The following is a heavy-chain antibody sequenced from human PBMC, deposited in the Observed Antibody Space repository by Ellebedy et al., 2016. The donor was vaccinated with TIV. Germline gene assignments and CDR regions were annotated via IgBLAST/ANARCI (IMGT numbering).Heavy chain of an antibody. V-gene: IGHV3-74*01. CDR2: INSDGSST. CDR1: GFTFSSYW. CDR3: AREGDTAMVHGLDV. J-gene: IGHJ6*02. D-gene: IGHD5-18*01. Sequence: GESLKISCAASGFTFSSYWMHWVRQAPGKGLVWVSLINSDGSSTSYADSVKGRFTISRDNAKNTLYLQMNSLRAEDTAVYYCAREGDTAMVHGLDVWGQGTAVTVSS.